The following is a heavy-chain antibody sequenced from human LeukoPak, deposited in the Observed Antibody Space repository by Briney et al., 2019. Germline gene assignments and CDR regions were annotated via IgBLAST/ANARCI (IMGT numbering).Heavy chain of an antibody. CDR1: EGPFSSYA. V-gene: IGHV1-69*04. J-gene: IGHJ4*02. D-gene: IGHD6-6*01. Sequence: SVKVSCKAPEGPFSSYAISWARQVPGQGLEWMGRIGPILGIANNEKKLQGRVTITADKSTSTAYMELSSLRSEDTAVYYCASLSGPSDYNEAAPDYWGQGTLVTVSS. CDR3: ASLSGPSDYNEAAPDY. CDR2: IGPILGIA.